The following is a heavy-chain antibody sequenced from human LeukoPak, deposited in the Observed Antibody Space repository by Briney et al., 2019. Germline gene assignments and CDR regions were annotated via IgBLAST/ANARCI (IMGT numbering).Heavy chain of an antibody. J-gene: IGHJ4*02. CDR2: ISTNGDRT. Sequence: GGSLRLSCAASGFTFSNSAMYWVRQAPGKGLEFVSVISTNGDRTYYADSVKGRFTISRDNSKNTLYLQMGSLRADDMAVYYCARGVGISSTGWYDTFDYWGQGALVTVSS. CDR3: ARGVGISSTGWYDTFDY. D-gene: IGHD6-19*01. CDR1: GFTFSNSA. V-gene: IGHV3-64*02.